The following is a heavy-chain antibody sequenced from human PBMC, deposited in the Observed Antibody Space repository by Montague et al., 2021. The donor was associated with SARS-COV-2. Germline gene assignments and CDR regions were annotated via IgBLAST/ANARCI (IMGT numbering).Heavy chain of an antibody. CDR2: ISYDGSNK. V-gene: IGHV3-30-3*01. CDR1: GFTFSSYA. D-gene: IGHD3-10*01. CDR3: ARAAQKQYVLLWFGELLHDACDI. J-gene: IGHJ3*02. Sequence: SLRLSCAASGFTFSSYAMHWVRQAPGKGLEWVAVISYDGSNKYYADSVKGRFTTSRDNSKNTLYLQMNSLRAEDTAVYYCARAAQKQYVLLWFGELLHDACDIWGQGTMVTVSS.